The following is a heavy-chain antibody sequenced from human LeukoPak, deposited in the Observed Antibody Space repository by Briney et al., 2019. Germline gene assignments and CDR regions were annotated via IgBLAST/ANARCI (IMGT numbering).Heavy chain of an antibody. CDR2: ISYDGSNK. CDR1: GFTFSSYA. V-gene: IGHV3-30*04. D-gene: IGHD5-18*01. CDR3: ARHDRIQLWLLLDY. Sequence: GGSLRLSCAASGFTFSSYAMHWVRQAPGKGLEWVAVISYDGSNKYYADSVKGRFTISRDNSKNTLYLQMISLRAEDTAVYYCARHDRIQLWLLLDYWSQGTLVTVSS. J-gene: IGHJ4*02.